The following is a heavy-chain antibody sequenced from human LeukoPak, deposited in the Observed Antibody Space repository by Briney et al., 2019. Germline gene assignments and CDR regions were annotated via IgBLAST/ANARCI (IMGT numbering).Heavy chain of an antibody. CDR3: AKVRVGATNWFDP. Sequence: GGSLRLSCAASGFTFSDYYMSWVRQAPGKGLEWVSAISGSGGSKYYADSVKGRFTICRDNSKNTLYLQMNSLRAEDTAVYYCAKVRVGATNWFDPWGQGTLVTVSS. D-gene: IGHD1-26*01. J-gene: IGHJ5*02. CDR2: ISGSGGSK. CDR1: GFTFSDYY. V-gene: IGHV3-23*01.